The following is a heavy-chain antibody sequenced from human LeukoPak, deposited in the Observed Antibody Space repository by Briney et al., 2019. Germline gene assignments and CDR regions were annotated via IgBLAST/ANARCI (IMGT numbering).Heavy chain of an antibody. V-gene: IGHV3-74*03. CDR3: ASPQGQQSWGGVGY. Sequence: GGSLRLSCAASGFTFSSSWMHWVRQAPGKGLVWVSRMNSDGSIITYASSVKGRFTISRDNSKNTLYLQMNSLRAEDTAVYYCASPQGQQSWGGVGYWGQGTLVTVSS. J-gene: IGHJ4*02. CDR1: GFTFSSSW. CDR2: MNSDGSII. D-gene: IGHD6-13*01.